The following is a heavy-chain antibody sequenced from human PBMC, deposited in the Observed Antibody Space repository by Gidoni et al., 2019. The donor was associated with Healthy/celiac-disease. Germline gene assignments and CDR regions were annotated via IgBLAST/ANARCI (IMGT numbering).Heavy chain of an antibody. J-gene: IGHJ4*02. V-gene: IGHV3-30*04. CDR1: GFTFSSYD. Sequence: QVQLVESGGGVVQPGRYLRLSCAAYGFTFSSYDMHWVRQAPGKGMEWVAVISYDGSNKYYADSVKGRFTISRDNSKNTLYLQMNSLRAEDTAMYYCASAEVAAAGNFDYWGQGTLVTVSS. CDR2: ISYDGSNK. D-gene: IGHD6-13*01. CDR3: ASAEVAAAGNFDY.